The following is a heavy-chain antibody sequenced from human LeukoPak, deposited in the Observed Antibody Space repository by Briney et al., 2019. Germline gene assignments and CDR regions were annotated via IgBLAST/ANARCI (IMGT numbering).Heavy chain of an antibody. D-gene: IGHD4-17*01. CDR1: GFTFSDYY. V-gene: IGHV3-11*01. J-gene: IGHJ5*02. Sequence: PGGSLRLSCAASGFTFSDYYMSWIRQAPGRGLEWVPYISSSGSTIYYADSVKGRFTISRDNAKNSLYLQMNSLRAEDTAVYYCARGQRPYGDYNWFDPWGQGTLVTVSS. CDR2: ISSSGSTI. CDR3: ARGQRPYGDYNWFDP.